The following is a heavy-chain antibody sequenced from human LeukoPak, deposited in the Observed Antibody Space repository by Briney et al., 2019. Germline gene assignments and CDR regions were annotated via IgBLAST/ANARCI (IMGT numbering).Heavy chain of an antibody. Sequence: SVKVSCKASGYTFTSYDINWVRQAPGQGLEWMGGIIPIFGTANYAQKFQGRVTITADESTSTAYMELSSLRSEDTAVYYCARDTGTGTYYYYFDYWGQGTLVTVSS. D-gene: IGHD1-1*01. J-gene: IGHJ4*02. CDR1: GYTFTSYD. CDR3: ARDTGTGTYYYYFDY. CDR2: IIPIFGTA. V-gene: IGHV1-69*13.